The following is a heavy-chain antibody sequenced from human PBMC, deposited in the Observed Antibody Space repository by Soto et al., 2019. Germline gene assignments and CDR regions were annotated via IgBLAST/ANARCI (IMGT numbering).Heavy chain of an antibody. CDR1: GGTFSSYA. Sequence: SVKVSCKASGGTFSSYAIIWVRQAPGQGLEWMGGIIPIFGTANYAQKFQGRVTITADESTSTAYMELGSLRSEDTAVYYCARDGMYGYWGQGTLVTVSS. D-gene: IGHD2-8*01. CDR2: IIPIFGTA. J-gene: IGHJ4*02. CDR3: ARDGMYGY. V-gene: IGHV1-69*13.